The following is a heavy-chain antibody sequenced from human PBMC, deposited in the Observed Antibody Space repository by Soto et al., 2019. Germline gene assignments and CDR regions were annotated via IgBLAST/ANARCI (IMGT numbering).Heavy chain of an antibody. D-gene: IGHD2-2*01. V-gene: IGHV1-2*04. Sequence: ASVKVSFKASGYTFTGFYMHWVRQAPGQGLEWMGWINPDSGGTNYAQKFQGWVTMTRDTSISTAYMELSRLRSDDTAVYYCAREGGYCSSTSCHRGAFDIWGQGTMVTVSS. CDR1: GYTFTGFY. CDR2: INPDSGGT. CDR3: AREGGYCSSTSCHRGAFDI. J-gene: IGHJ3*02.